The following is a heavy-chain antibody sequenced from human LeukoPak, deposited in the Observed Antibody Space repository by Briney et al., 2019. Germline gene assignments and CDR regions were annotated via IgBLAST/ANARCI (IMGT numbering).Heavy chain of an antibody. D-gene: IGHD4-17*01. CDR1: GFTVSSNY. CDR2: IYSGGST. V-gene: IGHV3-66*01. Sequence: GGSLRLSCAASGFTVSSNYMSWVRQAPGKGLEWVSVIYSGGSTYYADSVKGRFTISRDNSKNTLYLQMNSLRVEDTAVYYCARDDYGDYVFHYWGQGTLVTVSS. J-gene: IGHJ4*02. CDR3: ARDDYGDYVFHY.